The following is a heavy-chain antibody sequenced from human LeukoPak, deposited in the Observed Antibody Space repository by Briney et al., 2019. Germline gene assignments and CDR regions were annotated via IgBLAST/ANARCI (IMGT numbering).Heavy chain of an antibody. CDR2: INPNSGGT. CDR3: ARGGGLGAYYYYMDV. V-gene: IGHV1-2*02. J-gene: IGHJ6*03. Sequence: ASVKVSCKASGYTFTGYYMHWVRQAPGQGLEWMGWINPNSGGTNYAQKFQGRVTMTRDTSISTAYMELRSVTAADTAVYYCARGGGLGAYYYYMDVWGKGTTVTISS. CDR1: GYTFTGYY. D-gene: IGHD1-26*01.